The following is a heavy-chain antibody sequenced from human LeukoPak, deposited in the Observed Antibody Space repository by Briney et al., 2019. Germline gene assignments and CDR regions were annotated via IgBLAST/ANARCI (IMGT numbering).Heavy chain of an antibody. CDR3: ARGGILYNWNHGSYFDY. Sequence: PSETLSPTCTVSGGSISSYYWSWIRQPPGKGLEWIGYIYYSGSTNYNPSLKSRVTISVDTSKNQFSLKLSSVTAADTAVYYCARGGILYNWNHGSYFDYWGQGTLVTVSS. CDR1: GGSISSYY. D-gene: IGHD1-14*01. CDR2: IYYSGST. V-gene: IGHV4-59*01. J-gene: IGHJ4*02.